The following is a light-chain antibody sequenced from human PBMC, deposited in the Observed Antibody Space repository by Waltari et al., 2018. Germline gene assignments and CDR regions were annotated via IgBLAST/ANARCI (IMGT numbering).Light chain of an antibody. CDR2: GNN. Sequence: QSVLTQPPSVSGAPWQRVTCSCPRTSPDIGTRCDSHWNQQVPGTPPKLLDYGNNDRPSGVPDRFSASKSGTSASLAITGLQAEDEADYYCQSYDSSLSGSVFGGGTKLTVL. CDR1: SPDIGTRCD. CDR3: QSYDSSLSGSV. V-gene: IGLV1-40*01. J-gene: IGLJ2*01.